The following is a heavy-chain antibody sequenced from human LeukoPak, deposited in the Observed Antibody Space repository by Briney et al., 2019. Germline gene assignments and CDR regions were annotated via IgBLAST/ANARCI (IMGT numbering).Heavy chain of an antibody. J-gene: IGHJ4*02. Sequence: GGSLRLSCAASGFTFRSYSMNWVRQAPGKGLEWVSSISSSSRYIYYADSVKGRFTISRDNAKNSLYLQMNSLRAEDTAVYYCASPMVRGDTLIPFDYWGQGTLVTVAS. V-gene: IGHV3-21*01. CDR3: ASPMVRGDTLIPFDY. CDR2: ISSSSRYI. CDR1: GFTFRSYS. D-gene: IGHD3-10*01.